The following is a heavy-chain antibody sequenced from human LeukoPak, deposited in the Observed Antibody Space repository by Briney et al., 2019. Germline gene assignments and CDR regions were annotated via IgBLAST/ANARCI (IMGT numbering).Heavy chain of an antibody. CDR2: INAGNGNT. J-gene: IGHJ4*02. CDR3: ARGRRFLEWLLYY. CDR1: GYTFTSYA. V-gene: IGHV1-3*01. D-gene: IGHD3-3*01. Sequence: ASVKVSCKASGYTFTSYAMHWVRQAPGQRLEWMGWINAGNGNTKYSQQFQGRVTITRDTSASTAYMELSSLRSEDTAVYYCARGRRFLEWLLYYWGQGTLVTVSS.